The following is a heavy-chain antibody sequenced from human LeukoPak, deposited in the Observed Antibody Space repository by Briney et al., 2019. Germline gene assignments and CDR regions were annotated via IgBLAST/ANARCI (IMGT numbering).Heavy chain of an antibody. CDR2: LCRVGSST. D-gene: IGHD5-24*01. J-gene: IGHJ5*02. CDR1: GFTFCGYR. V-gene: IGHV3-74*01. Sequence: GGSLRLSCAASGFTFCGYRMQWVRHAPGKGVVWVSRLCRVGSSTTSADSLKGRFTISRDNAKNTLYLQIGTARADDTAVYYSTRMSRETPGLPDLWGEGTRVTVSS. CDR3: TRMSRETPGLPDL.